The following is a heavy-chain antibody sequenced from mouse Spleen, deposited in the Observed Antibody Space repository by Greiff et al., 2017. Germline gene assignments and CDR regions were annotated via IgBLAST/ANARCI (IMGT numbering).Heavy chain of an antibody. V-gene: IGHV1-15*01. J-gene: IGHJ2*01. CDR2: IDPETCGT. Sequence: VKLQESGAELVRPGASVTLSCKASGYTFTDYEMHWVKQTPVHGLEWIGAIDPETCGTAYNQKFKGKAILTADKSSSTAYMELRSLTSEDSAVYYCTRRDYYGSPYYFDYWGQGTTLTVSS. D-gene: IGHD1-1*01. CDR3: TRRDYYGSPYYFDY. CDR1: GYTFTDYE.